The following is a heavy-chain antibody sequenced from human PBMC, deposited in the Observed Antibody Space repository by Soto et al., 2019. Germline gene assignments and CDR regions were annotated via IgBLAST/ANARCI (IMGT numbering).Heavy chain of an antibody. J-gene: IGHJ4*02. D-gene: IGHD3-10*01. CDR2: INSDGTTT. Sequence: EVQLEQSGGGLVQPGGSLRLSCVASRITFIGYWMSWVRQAPGKGLVWVSRINSDGTTTTYADSVKGRFTISRDNAKNTLYLQVNSLGDEDTAVYYCTRGGATGAGIYHFENWGQGTLVTVSS. CDR3: TRGGATGAGIYHFEN. V-gene: IGHV3-74*02. CDR1: RITFIGYW.